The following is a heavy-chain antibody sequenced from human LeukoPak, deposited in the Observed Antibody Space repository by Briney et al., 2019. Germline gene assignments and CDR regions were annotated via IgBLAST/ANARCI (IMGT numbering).Heavy chain of an antibody. Sequence: GGSLRLSCAASGFTFSSYEMNWVRQAPGKGLEWVSYISSSGSTIYYADSVKGRFTVSRDNAKNSLYLQMNSLRAEDTALYYCRIHPSGWIDYWGQGTLVTVSS. D-gene: IGHD6-19*01. CDR3: RIHPSGWIDY. CDR1: GFTFSSYE. V-gene: IGHV3-48*03. J-gene: IGHJ4*02. CDR2: ISSSGSTI.